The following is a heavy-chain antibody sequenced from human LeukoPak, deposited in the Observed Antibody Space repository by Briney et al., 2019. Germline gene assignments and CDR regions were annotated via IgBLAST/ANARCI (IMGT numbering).Heavy chain of an antibody. V-gene: IGHV4-61*02. CDR1: GGSISSSSYY. Sequence: SETLSLTCTVSGGSISSSSYYWSWIRQPAGKGLEWIGRIYTSGSTNYNPSLKSRVTMSVDTSKNQFSLKLSSVTAADTAVYYCARDSRVYYYMDVWGKGTTVTISS. J-gene: IGHJ6*03. CDR3: ARDSRVYYYMDV. D-gene: IGHD6-13*01. CDR2: IYTSGST.